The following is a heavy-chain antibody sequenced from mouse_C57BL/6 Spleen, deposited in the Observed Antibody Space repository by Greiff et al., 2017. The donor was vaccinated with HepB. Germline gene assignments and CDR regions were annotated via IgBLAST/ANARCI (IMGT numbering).Heavy chain of an antibody. J-gene: IGHJ1*03. CDR1: GFTFSDYG. CDR2: ISSGSSTI. Sequence: EVHLVESGGGLVKPGGSLKLSCAASGFTFSDYGMHWVRQAPEKGLEWVAYISSGSSTIYYADTVKGRFTISRDNAKNTLFLQMTSLRSEDTAMDYCAMAYDSNFYCYFDVWGTGTTVTVSS. D-gene: IGHD2-5*01. V-gene: IGHV5-17*01. CDR3: AMAYDSNFYCYFDV.